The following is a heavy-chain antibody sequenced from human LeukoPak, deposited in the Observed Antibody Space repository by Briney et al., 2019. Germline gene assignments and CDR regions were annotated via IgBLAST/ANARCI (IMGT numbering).Heavy chain of an antibody. Sequence: ASVKVSCKAAGYTFTSYYMHWVRQAPGQGLEGMGIINPSGGSTSYAQKFQGRVTMTRDTSTSTVYMELSSLRSEDTAVYYCATGAAVGTSRFDYWGQGTLVTVSS. D-gene: IGHD6-13*01. CDR3: ATGAAVGTSRFDY. V-gene: IGHV1-46*01. J-gene: IGHJ4*02. CDR1: GYTFTSYY. CDR2: INPSGGST.